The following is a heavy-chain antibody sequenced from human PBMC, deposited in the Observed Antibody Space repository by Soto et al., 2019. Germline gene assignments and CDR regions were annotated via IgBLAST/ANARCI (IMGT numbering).Heavy chain of an antibody. Sequence: PSETLSLTCTVSGGSISSYYWSWIRQPPGKGLEWIGYIYYSGSTNYNPSLKSRVTISVDTSKNQFSLKLSSVTAADTAVYYCARGYSRGFADYWGQGTLVTVSS. D-gene: IGHD6-19*01. CDR2: IYYSGST. V-gene: IGHV4-59*01. CDR3: ARGYSRGFADY. J-gene: IGHJ4*02. CDR1: GGSISSYY.